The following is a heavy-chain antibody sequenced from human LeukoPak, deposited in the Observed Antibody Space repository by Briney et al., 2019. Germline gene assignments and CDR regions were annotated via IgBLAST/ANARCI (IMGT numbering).Heavy chain of an antibody. D-gene: IGHD5-18*01. CDR2: INHSGST. CDR1: GGSFSGYY. V-gene: IGHV4-34*01. J-gene: IGHJ4*02. Sequence: LETLSLTCAVYGGSFSGYYWSWIRQPPGKGLEWIGEINHSGSTNYNPSLKSRVTISVDTSKNQFSLKLSSVTAADTAVYYCARGRYSYGFRHAYCFDYWGQGTLVTVSS. CDR3: ARGRYSYGFRHAYCFDY.